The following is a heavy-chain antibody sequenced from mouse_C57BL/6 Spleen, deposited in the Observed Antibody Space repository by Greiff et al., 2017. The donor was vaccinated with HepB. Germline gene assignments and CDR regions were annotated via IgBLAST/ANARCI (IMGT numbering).Heavy chain of an antibody. V-gene: IGHV5-9-1*02. Sequence: EVQRVESGEGLVKPGGSLKLSCAASGFTFSSYAMSWVRQTPEKRLEWVAYISSGGDYIYYADTGKGRFTISRDNARNTLYLQMSSLKSEDTAMYYCTRDTTPSVFDVWGTGTTVTVAS. CDR1: GFTFSSYA. J-gene: IGHJ1*03. CDR2: ISSGGDYI. CDR3: TRDTTPSVFDV. D-gene: IGHD1-1*01.